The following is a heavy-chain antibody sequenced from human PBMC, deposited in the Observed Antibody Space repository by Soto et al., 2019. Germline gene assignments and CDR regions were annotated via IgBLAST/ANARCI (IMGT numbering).Heavy chain of an antibody. J-gene: IGHJ4*02. D-gene: IGHD5-12*01. Sequence: QVQLVQSGAEVKKPGSSVKVSCKASGGTFSSYTISWVRQAPGQGLEWMGRIIPILGIANYAQKFQGRVTITADKSTSTAYMELSSLRSEDTAVYYCAASTELTRGYDCMGGQGTLVTVSS. CDR2: IIPILGIA. CDR3: AASTELTRGYDCM. V-gene: IGHV1-69*02. CDR1: GGTFSSYT.